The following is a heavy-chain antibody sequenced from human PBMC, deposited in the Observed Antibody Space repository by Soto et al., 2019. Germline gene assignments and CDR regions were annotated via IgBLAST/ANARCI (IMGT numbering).Heavy chain of an antibody. CDR3: ARAPGGSSSFVHY. J-gene: IGHJ4*02. Sequence: QVQLVQSGAEEKKPGASVKVSCKASGYTFTSYAMLWVRQAPGQRLEWMTWINAGNGNTKYSQKFQGRVTIHRDTSASTAYMELSSLTSEDTAVYYCARAPGGSSSFVHYWGQGTLVTVSS. CDR1: GYTFTSYA. CDR2: INAGNGNT. V-gene: IGHV1-3*05. D-gene: IGHD6-6*01.